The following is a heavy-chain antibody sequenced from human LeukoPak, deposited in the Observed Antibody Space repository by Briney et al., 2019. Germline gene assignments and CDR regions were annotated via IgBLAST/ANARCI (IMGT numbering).Heavy chain of an antibody. V-gene: IGHV1-2*02. J-gene: IGHJ6*03. CDR2: INPNSGGT. CDR3: ARSLINYGDYVSHMDV. CDR1: GYTFTSYA. Sequence: ASVKVSCKASGYTFTSYAMNWVRQAPGQGLEWMGWINPNSGGTNYAQKFQGRVTMTRDTSISTAYMELSSLRSEDTAVYYCARSLINYGDYVSHMDVWGKGTTVTVSS. D-gene: IGHD4-17*01.